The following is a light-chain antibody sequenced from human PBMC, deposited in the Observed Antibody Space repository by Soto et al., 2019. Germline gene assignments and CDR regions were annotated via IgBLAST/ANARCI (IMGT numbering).Light chain of an antibody. J-gene: IGKJ1*01. CDR2: DAS. CDR1: QSVSSY. Sequence: EIVLTQSPATRSLSPGERATLSCRASQSVSSYLAWYQQKPGQAPRLLIYDASNRATGIPARFSGSGAGTYFTLTISSLEPEDFAVYYCQQRSNWPVTFGQGPKVEIK. CDR3: QQRSNWPVT. V-gene: IGKV3-11*01.